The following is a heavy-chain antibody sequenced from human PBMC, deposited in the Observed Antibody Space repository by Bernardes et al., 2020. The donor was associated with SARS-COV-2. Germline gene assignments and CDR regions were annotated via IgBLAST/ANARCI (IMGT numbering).Heavy chain of an antibody. J-gene: IGHJ6*02. CDR1: GYTFTGYY. CDR3: AIPPTNYDRYGIGV. V-gene: IGHV1-2*02. Sequence: ASVKVSCKASGYTFTGYYLHWVRQAPGQGLEWMGWINPNSGGTNYAQKFQDRVTMTRDTSISTAYMELSRLRSDDTAVYYCAIPPTNYDRYGIGVWGQGTTVTASS. D-gene: IGHD3-22*01. CDR2: INPNSGGT.